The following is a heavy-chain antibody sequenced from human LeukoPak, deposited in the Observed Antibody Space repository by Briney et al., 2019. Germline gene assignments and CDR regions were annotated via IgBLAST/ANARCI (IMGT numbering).Heavy chain of an antibody. Sequence: PSETLSLTCTVSGGSISSGSYSWSWIRQPAGKGLEWIGRIYTSGSTNYNPSLKSRVTISVDTSKNQFSLKLSSVTAADTAVYYCAIITVVKGYDYWGQGTLVTVSS. CDR3: AIITVVKGYDY. CDR2: IYTSGST. V-gene: IGHV4-61*02. CDR1: GGSISSGSYS. J-gene: IGHJ4*02. D-gene: IGHD4-23*01.